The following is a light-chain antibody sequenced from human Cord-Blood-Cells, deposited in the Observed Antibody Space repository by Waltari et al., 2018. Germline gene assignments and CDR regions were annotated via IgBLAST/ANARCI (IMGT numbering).Light chain of an antibody. J-gene: IGLJ3*02. CDR3: QSYDSSLSGWV. CDR1: SSNIGAGYD. V-gene: IGLV1-40*01. Sequence: QSVLTQPPSVSGAPGQRVTISCTGSSSNIGAGYDVHWYQQLPGTAPKLLIYGNSNRPYGVPDRFSGSKYGTSASLAITGLQAEDEADYYCQSYDSSLSGWVFGGGTKLTVL. CDR2: GNS.